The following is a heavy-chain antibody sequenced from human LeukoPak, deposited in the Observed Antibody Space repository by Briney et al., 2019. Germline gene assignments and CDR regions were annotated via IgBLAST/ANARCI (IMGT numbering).Heavy chain of an antibody. Sequence: PGGPLRLSCTASGFTFGDYAMSWVRQAPGKGLEWVGFIRSKAYGGTTEYAASVKGRFTISRDDSKSIAYLQMNSLKTEDTAVYYCTRPMVRGVIESDWGQGTLVTVSS. CDR2: IRSKAYGGTT. V-gene: IGHV3-49*04. CDR1: GFTFGDYA. CDR3: TRPMVRGVIESD. D-gene: IGHD3-10*01. J-gene: IGHJ4*02.